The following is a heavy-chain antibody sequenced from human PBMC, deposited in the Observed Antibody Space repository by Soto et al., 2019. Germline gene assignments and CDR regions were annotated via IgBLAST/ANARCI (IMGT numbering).Heavy chain of an antibody. V-gene: IGHV4-4*02. CDR1: GDSIIGTHW. Sequence: SETLSLTCAVSGDSIIGTHWWSWVRRPPGKGLEFIGETHHSRGTNYNPSLRSRVTMSLDRSKNQLSLILYSVTAADTGVYYCARYSAASGTYYFDYWGQGTLVTVSS. CDR3: ARYSAASGTYYFDY. D-gene: IGHD6-13*01. J-gene: IGHJ4*01. CDR2: THHSRGT.